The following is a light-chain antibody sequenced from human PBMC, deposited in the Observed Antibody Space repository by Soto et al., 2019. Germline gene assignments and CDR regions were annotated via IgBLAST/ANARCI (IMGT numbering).Light chain of an antibody. CDR2: EVT. CDR3: SSYTTNSPPVV. V-gene: IGLV2-14*01. J-gene: IGLJ2*01. CDR1: SGDIGSYTY. Sequence: QSALTQPASVSGSPGQSITISCTGTSGDIGSYTYVSWYQQYPGKAPKLLISEVTNRPSGVSNRFSGSKSGNTASLTISGLQAEDEDHYYCSSYTTNSPPVVFGGGTKVTVL.